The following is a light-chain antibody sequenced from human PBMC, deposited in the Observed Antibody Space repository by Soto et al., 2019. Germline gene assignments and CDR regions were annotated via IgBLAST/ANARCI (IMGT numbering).Light chain of an antibody. CDR3: QQYPSVPFT. CDR2: WAS. CDR1: QSVLYSSNNKNY. J-gene: IGKJ3*01. Sequence: DIVMTQSPDSLAVSLGERATINCKSSQSVLYSSNNKNYLTWYQQKPGQPPKLLIYWASTRESGVPDRFSGSGTGTDITLTSMSLQDEDVAFCDCQQYPSVPFTVRRATKVDIK. V-gene: IGKV4-1*01.